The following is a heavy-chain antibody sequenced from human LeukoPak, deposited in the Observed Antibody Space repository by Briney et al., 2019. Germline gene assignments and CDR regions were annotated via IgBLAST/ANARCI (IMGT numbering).Heavy chain of an antibody. CDR1: GFTFSSYG. Sequence: GGSLRLSCAASGFTFSSYGMHWVRQAPGKGLEWEAVIWYDGSNKYYADSVKGRFTISRDNSKNTLYLQMNSLRAEDTAVYYCARGGGAARRDYYYYGMDVWGQGTTVTVSS. D-gene: IGHD6-6*01. CDR2: IWYDGSNK. V-gene: IGHV3-33*01. CDR3: ARGGGAARRDYYYYGMDV. J-gene: IGHJ6*02.